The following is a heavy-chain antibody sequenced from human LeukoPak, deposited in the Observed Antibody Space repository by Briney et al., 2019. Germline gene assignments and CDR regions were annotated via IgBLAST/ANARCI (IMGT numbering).Heavy chain of an antibody. CDR2: ISSSSYI. Sequence: GGSLRLSCAASGFTFSNFTMNWVRQAPGKGLEWVSSISSSSYIYYGDSVKGRFTISRDNAKNSLYLQMNSLRAEDTAVYYCARDIGLAAAGTEGFWGQGTMVTVSS. CDR3: ARDIGLAAAGTEGF. CDR1: GFTFSNFT. V-gene: IGHV3-21*01. D-gene: IGHD6-13*01. J-gene: IGHJ4*02.